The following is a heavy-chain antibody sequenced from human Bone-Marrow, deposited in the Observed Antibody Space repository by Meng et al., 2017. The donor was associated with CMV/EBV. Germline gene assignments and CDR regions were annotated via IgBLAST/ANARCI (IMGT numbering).Heavy chain of an antibody. Sequence: SVKVSCKASGGTFSSYAISWVRQAPGQGLEWMGGIIPILGIANYAQKFQGRVTITADKSTSTAYMELSSLRSEDTAVYYCARDKGIAVAGLDLMFDSWGQGTLVTVSS. CDR3: ARDKGIAVAGLDLMFDS. CDR2: IIPILGIA. D-gene: IGHD6-19*01. J-gene: IGHJ5*01. V-gene: IGHV1-69*10. CDR1: GGTFSSYA.